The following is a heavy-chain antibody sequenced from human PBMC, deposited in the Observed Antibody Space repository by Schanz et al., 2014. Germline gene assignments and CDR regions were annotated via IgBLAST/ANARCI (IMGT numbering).Heavy chain of an antibody. CDR2: INSVGSNT. D-gene: IGHD4-17*01. J-gene: IGHJ3*02. CDR1: GFTFSSYS. V-gene: IGHV3-74*02. Sequence: EVQLVESGGGLVQSGGSLRLSCTASGFTFSSYSMNWVRQDPGKGLVWVARINSVGSNTDYADSVTGRFTISRDNAKNTLYLQMNTLRAEDTAVYYCARKMKLGVYGGKGHDSLDIWGRGTMVTVSS. CDR3: ARKMKLGVYGGKGHDSLDI.